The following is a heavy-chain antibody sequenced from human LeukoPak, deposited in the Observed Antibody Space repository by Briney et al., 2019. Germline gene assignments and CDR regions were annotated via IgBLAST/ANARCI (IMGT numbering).Heavy chain of an antibody. J-gene: IGHJ5*01. CDR1: GFTFSNYW. D-gene: IGHD3-9*01. V-gene: IGHV3-74*01. Sequence: GGSLRLSCAASGFTFSNYWMHWVRQAPGKGLVWVSRIKGDGSHTIYADSVKGRFTISRDNAKNTMYLQMRSLRAEDTAVYYCVRDWDHFDFDSWGQGTLVTVSS. CDR3: VRDWDHFDFDS. CDR2: IKGDGSHT.